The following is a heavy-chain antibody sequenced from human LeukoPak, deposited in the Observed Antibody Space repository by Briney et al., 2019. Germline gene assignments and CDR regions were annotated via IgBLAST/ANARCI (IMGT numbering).Heavy chain of an antibody. CDR1: GGSISSYY. D-gene: IGHD5-24*01. J-gene: IGHJ4*02. CDR2: IYYSGST. Sequence: SETLSLTCTVSGGSISSYYWSWIRQPPGKGLEWIGYIYYSGSTNYNPSLKSRVTISVDTSKNQFSLKLSSVTAADTAVYYCARLGRRDGYNILDYWGQGTLATVSS. CDR3: ARLGRRDGYNILDY. V-gene: IGHV4-59*08.